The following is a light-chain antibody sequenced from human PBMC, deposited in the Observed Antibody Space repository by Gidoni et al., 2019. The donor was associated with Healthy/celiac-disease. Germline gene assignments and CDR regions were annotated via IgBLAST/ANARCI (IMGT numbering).Light chain of an antibody. CDR3: QQRSNSWG. J-gene: IGKJ1*01. CDR1: QSVSSY. CDR2: DAS. V-gene: IGKV3-11*01. Sequence: EIVLTQSPATLSLSPGERATLASRASQSVSSYLAWYQQKPGQAPRLLIYDASNRATGIPARFSGSGSGTDFTLTISSLEPEDFAVYYCQQRSNSWGFGQGTKVEIK.